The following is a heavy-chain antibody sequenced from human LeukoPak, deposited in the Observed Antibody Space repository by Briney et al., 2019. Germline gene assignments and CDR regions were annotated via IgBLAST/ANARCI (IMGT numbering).Heavy chain of an antibody. CDR3: ARDLVVVRRGGWFDP. Sequence: SETLSLTCTVSGGSISSGSYYWRWLRQPAGKGLEWIGRIYTSGSTNYNPSLKSRVTISVDTSKNQFSLKLSSVTAADTAVYYCARDLVVVRRGGWFDPWGQGTLVTVSS. J-gene: IGHJ5*02. V-gene: IGHV4-61*02. CDR1: GGSISSGSYY. D-gene: IGHD2-2*01. CDR2: IYTSGST.